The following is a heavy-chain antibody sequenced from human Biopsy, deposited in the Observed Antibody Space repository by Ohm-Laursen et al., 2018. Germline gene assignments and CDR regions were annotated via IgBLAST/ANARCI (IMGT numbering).Heavy chain of an antibody. V-gene: IGHV1-24*01. CDR1: GYTLTELS. Sequence: SVKVSCKVSGYTLTELSMHWVRQAPGRGLEWMGGFAPENGKTIYAQKFQGRVTMTEDTSTDTAYMELSSLRSEDTAVYHCAADINVWNVNYWGQGTQVTVSS. CDR2: FAPENGKT. D-gene: IGHD1-1*01. CDR3: AADINVWNVNY. J-gene: IGHJ4*02.